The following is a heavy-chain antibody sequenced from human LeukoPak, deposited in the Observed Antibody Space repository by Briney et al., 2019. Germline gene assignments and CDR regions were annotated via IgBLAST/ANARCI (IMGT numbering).Heavy chain of an antibody. J-gene: IGHJ4*02. CDR2: INAGNGNT. Sequence: GASVKVSCKASGYTFTSYAMHWVRQAPGQRLEWMGWINAGNGNTKYSQKFQDRVTITRDTSASTAYMELSSLRSEDTAVYYCARDISSGWYFGYFDYWGQGTLVTVSS. V-gene: IGHV1-3*01. CDR1: GYTFTSYA. D-gene: IGHD6-19*01. CDR3: ARDISSGWYFGYFDY.